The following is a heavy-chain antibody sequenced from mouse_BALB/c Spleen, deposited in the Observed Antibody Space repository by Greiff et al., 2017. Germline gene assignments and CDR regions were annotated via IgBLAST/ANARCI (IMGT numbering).Heavy chain of an antibody. CDR2: ISNGGGST. CDR1: GFTFSSYT. V-gene: IGHV5-12-2*01. Sequence: DVKLVESGGGLVQPGGSLKLSCAASGFTFSSYTMSWVRQTPEKRLEWVAYISNGGGSTYYPDTVKGRFTISRDNAKNTLYLQMSSLKSEDTAMYYCARHSREDYWGQGTSVTVSS. J-gene: IGHJ4*01. CDR3: ARHSREDY. D-gene: IGHD1-1*01.